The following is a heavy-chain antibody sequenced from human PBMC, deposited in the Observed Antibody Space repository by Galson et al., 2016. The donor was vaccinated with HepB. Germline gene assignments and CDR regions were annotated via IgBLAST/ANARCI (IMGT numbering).Heavy chain of an antibody. D-gene: IGHD3-16*01. Sequence: SLRLSCAGSRFIVNNYWMHWVRQVPGKGLVWVSHINNDGTATSYADSVKGRFTISRDIAKSTLYLQMDNLRVEDTAVYYCTRSNRGSYDYWGQGTLVSVSS. J-gene: IGHJ4*02. CDR2: INNDGTAT. CDR3: TRSNRGSYDY. CDR1: RFIVNNYW. V-gene: IGHV3-74*01.